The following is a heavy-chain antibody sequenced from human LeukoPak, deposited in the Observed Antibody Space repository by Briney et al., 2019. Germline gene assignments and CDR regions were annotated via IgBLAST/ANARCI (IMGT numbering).Heavy chain of an antibody. CDR3: ARGQELGYCSSTSCSNLYYFDY. V-gene: IGHV1-2*04. D-gene: IGHD2-2*01. CDR2: INPNSGGT. Sequence: GASVNVSCKASGYTFTGYYMHWVRQAPEQGLEWMGWINPNSGGTNYAQKFQGWVTMTRDTSISTAYMELSRLRSDDTAVYYCARGQELGYCSSTSCSNLYYFDYWGQGTLVTVSS. J-gene: IGHJ4*02. CDR1: GYTFTGYY.